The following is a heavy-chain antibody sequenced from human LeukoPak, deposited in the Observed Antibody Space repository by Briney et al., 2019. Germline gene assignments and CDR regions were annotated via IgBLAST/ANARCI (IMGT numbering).Heavy chain of an antibody. CDR2: ISYDGSNK. V-gene: IGHV3-30-3*02. CDR3: AKDKYIVATIGGDY. D-gene: IGHD5-12*01. J-gene: IGHJ4*02. Sequence: GGSLRLSCAASGFTFSSYAMHWVRQAPGKGLEWVAVISYDGSNKYYADSVKGRFTISRDNSKNTLYLQMNSLRAEDTAVYYCAKDKYIVATIGGDYWGQGTLVTVSS. CDR1: GFTFSSYA.